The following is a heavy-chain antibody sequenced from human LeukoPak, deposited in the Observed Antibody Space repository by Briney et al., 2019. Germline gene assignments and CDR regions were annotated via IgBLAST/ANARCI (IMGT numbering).Heavy chain of an antibody. V-gene: IGHV5-51*01. D-gene: IGHD1-26*01. CDR2: IYPGDSDT. J-gene: IGHJ3*02. CDR3: AGQKSKWGLTDAFDI. CDR1: GYSFTSYW. Sequence: GESLKISCKGSGYSFTSYWIGWVRQMPGKGLEWMGIIYPGDSDTRYSPSFQGQVTISADKSISTAYLQWSSLKASDTAMYYCAGQKSKWGLTDAFDIWGQGTMVTVSS.